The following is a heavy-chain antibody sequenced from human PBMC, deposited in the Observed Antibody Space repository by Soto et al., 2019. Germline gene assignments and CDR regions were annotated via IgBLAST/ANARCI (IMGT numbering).Heavy chain of an antibody. J-gene: IGHJ4*02. CDR3: ARDRGARGHF. CDR1: GDNFSTYP. CDR2: IIPIYVTA. D-gene: IGHD3-10*01. V-gene: IGHV1-69*01. Sequence: QVQLVQSGAEVKKPGSSVKVSCKASGDNFSTYPISWVRQAHGQGLEWMGGIIPIYVTANYAQKFLGRVTITADERTRTSYMELTNLRSEETAVYYCARDRGARGHFWGQRPLVTVSS.